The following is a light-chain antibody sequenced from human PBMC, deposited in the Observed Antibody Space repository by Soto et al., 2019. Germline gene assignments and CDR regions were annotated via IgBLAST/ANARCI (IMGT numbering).Light chain of an antibody. CDR1: QTVNR. CDR2: DVS. Sequence: ETVMTQSPATLSVSPGEGISLSCRASQTVNRLAWYQQKPGQAPRLLIYDVSSRATGIPGRFSGSGSGTEFTLTISTLQSEDCGVYYCQQYNYWPVSFGGGTKVEIK. CDR3: QQYNYWPVS. J-gene: IGKJ4*01. V-gene: IGKV3-15*01.